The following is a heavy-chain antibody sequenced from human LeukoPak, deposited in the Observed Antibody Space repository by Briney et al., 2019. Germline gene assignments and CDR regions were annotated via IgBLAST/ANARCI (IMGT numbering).Heavy chain of an antibody. Sequence: ASVKVSCKASGYTFTGYYMHWVRQAPGQGLEWMGRINPNSGGTNYAQKFQGRVTMTRDTSISTAYMELSRLRSDDTAAYYCARGSSRWLQYVDYWGQGTLVTVSS. CDR3: ARGSSRWLQYVDY. CDR1: GYTFTGYY. V-gene: IGHV1-2*06. CDR2: INPNSGGT. D-gene: IGHD5-24*01. J-gene: IGHJ4*02.